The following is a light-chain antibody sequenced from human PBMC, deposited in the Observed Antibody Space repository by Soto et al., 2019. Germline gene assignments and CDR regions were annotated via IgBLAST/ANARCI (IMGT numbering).Light chain of an antibody. V-gene: IGLV2-14*03. Sequence: QSALTQPASVSGSPGQSITISCTGTSSDVGGYNYVSWYQQHPGKAPKLMIYDVSSRPSGVSNRFSGSKSGNTASLTISGLLDEDDADYYCTSYTSSSTRGVFGGGTKLTVL. CDR2: DVS. CDR3: TSYTSSSTRGV. J-gene: IGLJ2*01. CDR1: SSDVGGYNY.